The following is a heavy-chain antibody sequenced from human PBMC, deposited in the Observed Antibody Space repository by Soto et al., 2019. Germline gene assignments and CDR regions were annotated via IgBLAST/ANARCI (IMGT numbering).Heavy chain of an antibody. Sequence: GESLKISCNGSGYSFTIYCISLVLQMPGKGLEWMGRIDPSDSYTNYSPSFQGHVTISADKSISTAYLQWSSLKASDTAMYYCARMSKYCSSTSCRLGYWGQGTLVTVSS. CDR3: ARMSKYCSSTSCRLGY. J-gene: IGHJ4*02. D-gene: IGHD2-2*01. V-gene: IGHV5-10-1*01. CDR2: IDPSDSYT. CDR1: GYSFTIYC.